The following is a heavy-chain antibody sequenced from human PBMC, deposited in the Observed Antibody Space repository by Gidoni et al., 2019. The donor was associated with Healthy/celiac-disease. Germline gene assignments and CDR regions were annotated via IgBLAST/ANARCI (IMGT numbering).Heavy chain of an antibody. D-gene: IGHD5-12*01. Sequence: QVQLQESGTGLVKPSETLSLTCTVSGGSISSYYWSWIRQPPGKGLEWSGYIYYSGSTNYNPSLKSRVTISVDTSKNQFSLKLSSVTAADTAVYYCARGDGYNPFDYWGQGTLVTVSS. J-gene: IGHJ4*02. V-gene: IGHV4-59*01. CDR3: ARGDGYNPFDY. CDR2: IYYSGST. CDR1: GGSISSYY.